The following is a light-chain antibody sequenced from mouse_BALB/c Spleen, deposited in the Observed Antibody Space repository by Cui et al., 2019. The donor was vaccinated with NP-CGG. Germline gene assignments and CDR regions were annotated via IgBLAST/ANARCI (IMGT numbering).Light chain of an antibody. CDR3: ALWYSNHWV. CDR1: TGAVTTTNY. CDR2: GTK. J-gene: IGLJ1*01. Sequence: AFVTQESALTTSPGETVTLTCRSSTGAVTTTNYANWVQEKPDHLFNGLIGGTKNRAPGVPARFSGSLIGDKAARTITGAQTEDEAIYFCALWYSNHWVFGGGTKLTVL. V-gene: IGLV1*01.